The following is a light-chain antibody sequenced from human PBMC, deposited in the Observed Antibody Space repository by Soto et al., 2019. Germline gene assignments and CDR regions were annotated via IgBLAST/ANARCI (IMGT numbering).Light chain of an antibody. V-gene: IGKV3-15*01. CDR3: QQYDNWPGA. CDR1: QSVSSN. J-gene: IGKJ4*01. CDR2: GAS. Sequence: EIVMTQSPATLSVSPGERATLSCRASQSVSSNLAWYQQKPGQAPRLLIYGASTRATGIPARFSGSGSGTDFTLTISSLQSEDFAVYCCQQYDNWPGAFGGGTKVEIK.